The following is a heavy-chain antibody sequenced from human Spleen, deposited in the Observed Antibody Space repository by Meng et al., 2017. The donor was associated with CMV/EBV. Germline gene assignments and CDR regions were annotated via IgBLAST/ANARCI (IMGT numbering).Heavy chain of an antibody. J-gene: IGHJ4*02. CDR3: ARVSSSGWHFDY. V-gene: IGHV1-2*02. CDR2: INPNTGGT. CDR1: GYTFTGYH. Sequence: ASVKLSCKASGYTFTGYHIHWVRQAPGQGLEWMGWINPNTGGTNYAPKFQVRVTMTRDTSITTAYMELSRLRSDDTAVFYCARVSSSGWHFDYWGQGTLVTVSS. D-gene: IGHD6-19*01.